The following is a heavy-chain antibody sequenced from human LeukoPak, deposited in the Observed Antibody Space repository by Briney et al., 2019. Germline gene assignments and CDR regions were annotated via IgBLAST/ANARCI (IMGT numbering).Heavy chain of an antibody. CDR1: GYTFTVYY. D-gene: IGHD5-18*01. CDR3: ARAGIQLWTGVPTLDY. Sequence: GAAVTVSFKASGYTFTVYYMHWVRQAPGQGLEWMGWINPNSGGTSYAQKFQGRVTMTRDTSISTAYMELSRLRSDDTAVYYCARAGIQLWTGVPTLDYWGQGTLVTVSS. CDR2: INPNSGGT. V-gene: IGHV1-2*02. J-gene: IGHJ4*02.